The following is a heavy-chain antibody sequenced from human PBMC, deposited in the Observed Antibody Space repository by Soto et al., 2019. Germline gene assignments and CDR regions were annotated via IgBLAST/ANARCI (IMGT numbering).Heavy chain of an antibody. CDR2: VSYDGSFK. J-gene: IGHJ6*02. CDR3: AQDSDQLLFVYYCYGMDV. D-gene: IGHD2-2*01. CDR1: GFTFSKFG. V-gene: IGHV3-30*18. Sequence: QVQLVESGGGVVQPGGSLRLSCEASGFTFSKFGIHWVRQAPGKGLEWVAVVSYDGSFKYYADSVKGRFTISRDNSKNTLYLQMNSLRPEDTALYYCAQDSDQLLFVYYCYGMDVWGQGTRVTVSS.